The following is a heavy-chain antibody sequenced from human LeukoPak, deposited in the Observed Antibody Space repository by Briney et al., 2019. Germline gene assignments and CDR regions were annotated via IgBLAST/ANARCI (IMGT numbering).Heavy chain of an antibody. CDR2: IYYSGNT. J-gene: IGHJ4*02. CDR3: AHFKGGSFDF. CDR1: GGSISSSNYY. Sequence: SETLSLTCTVSGGSISSSNYYWGWIRQPPGKGLEWIGSIYYSGNTYYNPSLKSRVTISVDTSKNQFSLKLTSVTAADTAVYYCAHFKGGSFDFWGQGTLVTVSS. D-gene: IGHD1-26*01. V-gene: IGHV4-39*01.